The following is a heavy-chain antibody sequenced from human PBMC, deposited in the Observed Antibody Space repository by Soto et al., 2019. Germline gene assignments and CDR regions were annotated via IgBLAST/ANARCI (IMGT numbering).Heavy chain of an antibody. CDR1: GFTFSSYG. CDR2: ISYDGSNK. V-gene: IGHV3-30*18. Sequence: QVQLVESGGGVVQPGRSLRLSCAASGFTFSSYGMHWVRQAPGKGLEWVAVISYDGSNKYYADSVKGRFTISRDNSKNSLDLQMNSLRSEDPAVYYCAEDRAPRAARNNQFYYWGQGTLVPVSS. CDR3: AEDRAPRAARNNQFYY. D-gene: IGHD6-6*01. J-gene: IGHJ4*02.